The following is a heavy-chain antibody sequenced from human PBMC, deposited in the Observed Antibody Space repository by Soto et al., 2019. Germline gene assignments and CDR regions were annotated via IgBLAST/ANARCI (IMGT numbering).Heavy chain of an antibody. CDR1: GFTFSSYA. Sequence: EVQLLESGGGLVQPGGSLRLSCAASGFTFSSYAMSWVRQAPGKGLEWVSAISGSGGSTYYADSVKGRFTISRDNSKNTLYLQMNSLRAEDTAVYYCAKVKSGGGYDSGDWFDPWGQGTLVTVSS. D-gene: IGHD5-12*01. J-gene: IGHJ5*02. V-gene: IGHV3-23*01. CDR2: ISGSGGST. CDR3: AKVKSGGGYDSGDWFDP.